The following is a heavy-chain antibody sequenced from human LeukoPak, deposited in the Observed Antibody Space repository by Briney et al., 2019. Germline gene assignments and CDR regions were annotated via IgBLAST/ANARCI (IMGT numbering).Heavy chain of an antibody. CDR3: ARGGTYYYDSSAPGAFDY. J-gene: IGHJ4*02. Sequence: TSETLSLTCTVSGGSISSSSYYWGWIRQPPGKGLEWIGSIYYSGSTYYNPSLKSRVTISVDTSKNQFSLKLSSVTAADTAVYYCARGGTYYYDSSAPGAFDYWGQGTLVTVSS. V-gene: IGHV4-39*01. CDR2: IYYSGST. D-gene: IGHD3-22*01. CDR1: GGSISSSSYY.